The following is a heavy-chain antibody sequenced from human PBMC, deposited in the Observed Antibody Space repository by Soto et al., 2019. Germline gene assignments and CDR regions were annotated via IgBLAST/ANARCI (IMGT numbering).Heavy chain of an antibody. V-gene: IGHV3-20*04. CDR1: GFTFDDYG. Sequence: EVQLVESGGGVVRPGGSLRLSCAASGFTFDDYGMNWVRQAPGKGLEWVSAINWNGGSTGYADSVKGRFTISRDNAKNSLYLQMNSLRAEDTALYYCVRGRVGADDYGMDVWGQGTTVTVSS. J-gene: IGHJ6*02. CDR3: VRGRVGADDYGMDV. CDR2: INWNGGST. D-gene: IGHD1-26*01.